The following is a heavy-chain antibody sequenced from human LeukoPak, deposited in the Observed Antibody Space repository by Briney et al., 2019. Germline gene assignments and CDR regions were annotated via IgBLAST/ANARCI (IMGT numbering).Heavy chain of an antibody. Sequence: GESLKISCKGSGSRFTSYWIGWVRQMPGKGLEWMGIIYPGDSDTRYSPSFQGQVTISADKSISTAYLQWSSLKASDTAMYYCARPYCSGGSCYSGYFDYWGQGTLVTVSS. V-gene: IGHV5-51*01. CDR3: ARPYCSGGSCYSGYFDY. D-gene: IGHD2-15*01. CDR2: IYPGDSDT. J-gene: IGHJ4*02. CDR1: GSRFTSYW.